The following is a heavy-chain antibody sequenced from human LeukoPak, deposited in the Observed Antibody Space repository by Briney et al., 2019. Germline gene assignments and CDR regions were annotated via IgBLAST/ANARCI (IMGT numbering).Heavy chain of an antibody. CDR1: GFTFSSYW. J-gene: IGHJ1*01. CDR2: IKGDGNT. D-gene: IGHD3-22*01. Sequence: GGSLRLSCAASGFTFSSYWMHWVRHAPGKGLVGVSRIKGDGNTNYADSVKGRFTISRDNAKNTVSLQMNSLRAEDTGVYYCARAPSEIGGYYPEYFRHWGQGTLVTVSS. V-gene: IGHV3-74*01. CDR3: ARAPSEIGGYYPEYFRH.